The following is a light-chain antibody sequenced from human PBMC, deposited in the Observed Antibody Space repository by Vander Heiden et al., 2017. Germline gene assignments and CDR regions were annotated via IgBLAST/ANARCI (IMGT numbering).Light chain of an antibody. CDR3: AAWDDTQNGPV. V-gene: IGLV1-44*01. CDR2: TNS. CDR1: TSNIESNS. Sequence: QSVLTQPPSASGTPGQRVTIPCSGSTSNIESNSVNWYQQPPGPAHKLLIYTNSHRPSGVPDRFSGSKSGTSASLAISGLQSEDEADYYCAAWDDTQNGPVVGGGTKLTVL. J-gene: IGLJ3*02.